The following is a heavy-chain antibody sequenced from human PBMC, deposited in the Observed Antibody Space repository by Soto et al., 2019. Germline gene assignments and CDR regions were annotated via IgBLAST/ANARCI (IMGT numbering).Heavy chain of an antibody. CDR2: INPNSGGT. J-gene: IGHJ6*02. Sequence: SSVQVSCKASGYTFTGYYMHWVRQAPGQGLEWMGWINPNSGGTNYAQKFQGWVTMTRDTSISTAYMELSRLRSDDTAVYYCARGGSITSCGVVRPYYYYRMDVWGPGAKVTVSS. CDR3: ARGGSITSCGVVRPYYYYRMDV. D-gene: IGHD3-3*01. V-gene: IGHV1-2*04. CDR1: GYTFTGYY.